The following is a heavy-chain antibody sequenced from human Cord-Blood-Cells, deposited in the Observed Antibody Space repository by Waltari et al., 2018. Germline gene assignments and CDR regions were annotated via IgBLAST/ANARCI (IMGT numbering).Heavy chain of an antibody. J-gene: IGHJ2*01. V-gene: IGHV1-3*01. CDR1: GYTFTSYA. CDR2: INAGNGNT. D-gene: IGHD6-13*01. Sequence: QVQLVQSGAEVKKPGASVKVSCKASGYTFTSYAMHWLRPAPGQRLEWMGWINAGNGNTKYSQKFQGRVTITRDTSASTAYMELSSLRSEDTAVYYCARGYSSSWYWYFDLWGRGTLVTVSS. CDR3: ARGYSSSWYWYFDL.